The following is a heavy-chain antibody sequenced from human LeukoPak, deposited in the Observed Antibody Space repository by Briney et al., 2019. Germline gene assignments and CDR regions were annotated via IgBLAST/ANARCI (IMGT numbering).Heavy chain of an antibody. CDR2: ISSSDSTI. CDR1: GFPFSDYY. CDR3: ARTRAGIQAGFDY. D-gene: IGHD1-1*01. J-gene: IGHJ4*02. Sequence: GGSLRLSCTASGFPFSDYYMSWIRQAPGKGLEWISYISSSDSTIYYADSVKGRFTISRDNAKNSLYLQMNSLRVEDTAVYYCARTRAGIQAGFDYWGQGTLVTVSS. V-gene: IGHV3-11*04.